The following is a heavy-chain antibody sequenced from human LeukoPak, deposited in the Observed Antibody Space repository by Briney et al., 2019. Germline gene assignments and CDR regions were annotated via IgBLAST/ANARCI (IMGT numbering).Heavy chain of an antibody. J-gene: IGHJ4*02. CDR3: ARHHAEILVPND. CDR2: VYYSGNT. V-gene: IGHV4-39*01. CDR1: GGYIISRSHY. Sequence: SETLSLTCTVSGGYIISRSHYRGWIRQPPGKGLEWIGSVYYSGNTYYNLSLKTRATISIDTPTSKNQFSLTLSSVTAADTAVYYCARHHAEILVPNDWGQGTLVTVSS. D-gene: IGHD1-1*01.